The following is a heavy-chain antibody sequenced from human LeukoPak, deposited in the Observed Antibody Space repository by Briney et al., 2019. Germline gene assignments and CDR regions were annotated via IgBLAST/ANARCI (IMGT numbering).Heavy chain of an antibody. D-gene: IGHD3-10*01. V-gene: IGHV3-11*04. J-gene: IGHJ4*02. Sequence: GGSLRLSCAASGFTFSDYYMSWIRQAPGKGLEWVSYISSSGSTIYYADSVKGRFTISRDNAKNSLYLQMNSLRAEDTAVYYCAREGVGHAVLLWFGELPAPFDYWGQGTLVTVSS. CDR1: GFTFSDYY. CDR2: ISSSGSTI. CDR3: AREGVGHAVLLWFGELPAPFDY.